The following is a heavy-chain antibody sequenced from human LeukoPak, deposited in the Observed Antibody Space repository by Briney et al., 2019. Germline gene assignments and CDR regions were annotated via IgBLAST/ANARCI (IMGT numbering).Heavy chain of an antibody. CDR1: GFSFNDFV. V-gene: IGHV3-43*02. D-gene: IGHD2-21*02. CDR3: AKSGLGDHGIFTGRGSPYYYYYLDV. J-gene: IGHJ6*03. Sequence: GGSLRLSCTASGFSFNDFVMSWVRQVPGKNLEWVALIRGDGGTTDYVSSVEGRFTISRDNTQKSLFLEMNNLGTEDTALYYCAKSGLGDHGIFTGRGSPYYYYYLDVWGKGTTVIVS. CDR2: IRGDGGTT.